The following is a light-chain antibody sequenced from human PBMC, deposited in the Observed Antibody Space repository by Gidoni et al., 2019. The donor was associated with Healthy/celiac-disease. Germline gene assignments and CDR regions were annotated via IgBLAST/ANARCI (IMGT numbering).Light chain of an antibody. CDR1: QSVSSY. Sequence: EIVLTQSPATLSLSPGERATLSCRASQSVSSYLAWYQQKPGQAPRLLIYDASNRATGIPARFSGSGSGTDFTLTISSLEPEDFAVYYCQQRSNWLEAFGGXTKVEI. CDR3: QQRSNWLEA. J-gene: IGKJ4*01. CDR2: DAS. V-gene: IGKV3-11*01.